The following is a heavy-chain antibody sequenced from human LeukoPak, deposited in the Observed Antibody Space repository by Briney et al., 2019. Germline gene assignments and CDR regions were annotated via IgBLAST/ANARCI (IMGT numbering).Heavy chain of an antibody. J-gene: IGHJ4*02. CDR3: ARLPYDFWSGGGYY. CDR1: GGSISSGDYY. D-gene: IGHD3-3*01. V-gene: IGHV4-39*01. CDR2: IYYSGST. Sequence: SETLSLTCTVSGGSISSGDYYWSWIRQPPGKGLEWIGSIYYSGSTYYNPSLKSRVTISVDTSKNQFSLKLSSVTAADTAVYYCARLPYDFWSGGGYYWGQGTLVTVSS.